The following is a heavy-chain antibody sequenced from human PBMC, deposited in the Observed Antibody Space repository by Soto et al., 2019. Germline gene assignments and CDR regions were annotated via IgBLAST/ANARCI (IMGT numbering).Heavy chain of an antibody. CDR1: GGSISSYY. J-gene: IGHJ6*03. CDR2: IYYSGST. V-gene: IGHV4-59*08. Sequence: SETLSLTCTVSGGSISSYYWSWIRQPPGKGLEWIGYIYYSGSTNYNPSLKSRVTISVDTSKNQFSLKLSPVTAADTAVYYCARVGGLPSSYDFWSGYYPLRTYYMDVWGKGTTVTVSS. CDR3: ARVGGLPSSYDFWSGYYPLRTYYMDV. D-gene: IGHD3-3*01.